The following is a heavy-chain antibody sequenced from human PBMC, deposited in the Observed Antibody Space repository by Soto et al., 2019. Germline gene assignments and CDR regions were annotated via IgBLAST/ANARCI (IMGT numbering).Heavy chain of an antibody. V-gene: IGHV4-30-4*01. Sequence: QVQLQESGPGLVKPSQTLSLTCTVSGGSISSGDYYWSWIRQPPGKGLEWIGYIYYSGSTYYNPSLKSRVTISVDTSKNQFSLKLSSVTAADTAVYYCARDGKAAAGWGSHYGMDVWGQGTTVTVSS. CDR1: GGSISSGDYY. CDR3: ARDGKAAAGWGSHYGMDV. D-gene: IGHD6-13*01. J-gene: IGHJ6*02. CDR2: IYYSGST.